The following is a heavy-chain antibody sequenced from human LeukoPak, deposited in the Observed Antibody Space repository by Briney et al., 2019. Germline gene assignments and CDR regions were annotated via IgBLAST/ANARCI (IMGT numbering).Heavy chain of an antibody. CDR2: INPNSGGT. Sequence: ASVKVSCKASGYTFTGYYMHWVRQAPGQGLEWMGWINPNSGGTNYAQKFQGRVTMTRDTSISTAYMGLSRLRSDDTAVYYCARDRFKKYSSSSGGIGFDNWFDPWGQGTLVTVSS. CDR1: GYTFTGYY. D-gene: IGHD6-6*01. V-gene: IGHV1-2*02. CDR3: ARDRFKKYSSSSGGIGFDNWFDP. J-gene: IGHJ5*02.